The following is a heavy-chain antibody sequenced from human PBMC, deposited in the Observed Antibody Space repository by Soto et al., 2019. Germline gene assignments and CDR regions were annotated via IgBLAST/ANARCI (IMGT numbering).Heavy chain of an antibody. CDR1: GYTFTSYY. J-gene: IGHJ5*02. CDR2: INPSGGST. D-gene: IGHD5-18*01. Sequence: ASVKVSCKASGYTFTSYYMHWLRQAPGQGLEWMGIINPSGGSTSYAQKFQGRVTMTRDTSTSTVYVELSSLRSEDTAVYYCARVYPSDTRYGYVGNNWFDPWGQGTLVTVSS. V-gene: IGHV1-46*03. CDR3: ARVYPSDTRYGYVGNNWFDP.